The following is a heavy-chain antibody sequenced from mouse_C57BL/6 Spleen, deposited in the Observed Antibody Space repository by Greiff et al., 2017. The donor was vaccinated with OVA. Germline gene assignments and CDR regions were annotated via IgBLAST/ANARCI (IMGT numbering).Heavy chain of an antibody. D-gene: IGHD4-1*01. J-gene: IGHJ3*01. CDR3: ARVWDEAY. V-gene: IGHV5-4*03. CDR2: ISDGGSYT. CDR1: GFTFSSYA. Sequence: EVKLVESGGGLVKPGGSLKLSCAASGFTFSSYAMSWVRQTPEPRLEWVATISDGGSYTYYPDNVKGRFTISRDNAKNNLYLQMSHLKSEDTAMYYCARVWDEAYWGQGTLVTVSA.